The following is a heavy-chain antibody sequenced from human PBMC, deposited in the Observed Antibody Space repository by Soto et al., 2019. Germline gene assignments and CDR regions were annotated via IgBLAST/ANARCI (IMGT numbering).Heavy chain of an antibody. Sequence: GSLRLACAASGXTLSSYCMHWVRQAPGRGLEWVAVIWYEGSNKYYADSVKGRFTISRDNSKNTLYLQMNSLRAEDTAVYYCERAPRGYGDPKAWGAFDIWGQGTMVTVSS. CDR2: IWYEGSNK. V-gene: IGHV3-33*01. D-gene: IGHD4-17*01. J-gene: IGHJ3*02. CDR1: GXTLSSYC. CDR3: ERAPRGYGDPKAWGAFDI.